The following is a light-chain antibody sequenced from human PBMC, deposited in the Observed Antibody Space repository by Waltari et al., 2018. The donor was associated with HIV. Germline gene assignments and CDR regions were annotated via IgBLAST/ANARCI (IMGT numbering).Light chain of an antibody. CDR1: QGIKDY. Sequence: DIQMTQSPSSLSASVGDRVTITCRASQGIKDYLGWYQQKPGRAPKRLIYAASSLHSGVPSRFTGSGSVTEFTLTIRNRQPEDVATYYCLQHNNYPWSFGQGTKVEIK. CDR3: LQHNNYPWS. J-gene: IGKJ1*01. CDR2: AAS. V-gene: IGKV1-17*02.